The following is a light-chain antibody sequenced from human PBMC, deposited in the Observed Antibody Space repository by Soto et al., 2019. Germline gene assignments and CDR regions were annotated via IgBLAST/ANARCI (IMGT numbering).Light chain of an antibody. CDR3: LQHNTYPWT. Sequence: DIQMTQSPSTLSASVGDRVTITCRASQSISRSLAWYQHQPGKAPKLLIYDASSLESGVPSRFSGSGSGTEFTLTISSLQPEDFATYFCLQHNTYPWTFGQGTKVDI. CDR2: DAS. J-gene: IGKJ1*01. CDR1: QSISRS. V-gene: IGKV1-5*01.